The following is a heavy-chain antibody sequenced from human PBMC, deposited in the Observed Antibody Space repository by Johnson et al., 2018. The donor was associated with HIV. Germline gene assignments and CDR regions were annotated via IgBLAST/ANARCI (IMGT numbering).Heavy chain of an antibody. D-gene: IGHD3-3*01. J-gene: IGHJ3*01. CDR3: ARDNLATPFGAFDF. V-gene: IGHV3-30*03. Sequence: VQLVESGGGLVKPGGSLRLSCAASGFTFRDYYMSWIRQAPGKGLEWVGFISYDGSNKYYADSVKGRFTISRDNSKNTLYLQMNSLRAEDTAVYYCARDNLATPFGAFDFWGQGTMVIVSS. CDR2: ISYDGSNK. CDR1: GFTFRDYY.